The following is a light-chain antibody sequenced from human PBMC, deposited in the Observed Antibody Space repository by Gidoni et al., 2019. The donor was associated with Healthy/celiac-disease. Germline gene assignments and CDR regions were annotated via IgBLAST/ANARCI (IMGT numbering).Light chain of an antibody. CDR2: KTS. CDR1: QSISSW. J-gene: IGKJ2*01. V-gene: IGKV1-5*03. Sequence: DIHMTQSPPTLSASVGDRVTITCRASQSISSWLAWYQQKPGKAPKLLIYKTSSLESEVPSRFSGSGSGTEFTLTISSLQPDDFATYCCQQYNSYPYTFGQGTKLEIK. CDR3: QQYNSYPYT.